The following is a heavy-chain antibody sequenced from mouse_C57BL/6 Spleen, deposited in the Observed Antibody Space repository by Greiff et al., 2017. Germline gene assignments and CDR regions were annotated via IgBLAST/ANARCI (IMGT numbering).Heavy chain of an antibody. D-gene: IGHD1-1*01. CDR3: ARNPYYYGSSYGGYYAMDY. J-gene: IGHJ4*01. CDR2: IYPGDGDT. Sequence: QVQLQQSGPELVKPGASVTISCKASGYAFSSSWMNWVKPRPGKGLEWIGRIYPGDGDTNYNGKFKGKATLTADKSSSTAYMQLSSLTSEDSAVYFCARNPYYYGSSYGGYYAMDYWGQGTSVTVSS. CDR1: GYAFSSSW. V-gene: IGHV1-82*01.